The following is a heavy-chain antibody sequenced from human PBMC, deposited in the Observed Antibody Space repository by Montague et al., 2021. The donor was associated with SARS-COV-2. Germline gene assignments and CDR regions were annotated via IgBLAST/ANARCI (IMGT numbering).Heavy chain of an antibody. CDR3: ARGSFGMGAFDI. CDR1: GGSISSYY. Sequence: SETLSLTCTVSGGSISSYYWSWIRQPAGKRLEWIGLIYTSGSTNYNPSLKSRVTMSLDTSKNQFSLKLRSVTAEDTAVYYCARGSFGMGAFDIWGQGTMVTVSS. CDR2: IYTSGST. V-gene: IGHV4-4*07. D-gene: IGHD1-14*01. J-gene: IGHJ3*02.